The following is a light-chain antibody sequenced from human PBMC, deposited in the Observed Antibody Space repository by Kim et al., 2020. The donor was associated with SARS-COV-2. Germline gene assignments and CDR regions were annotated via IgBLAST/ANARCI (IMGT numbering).Light chain of an antibody. V-gene: IGKV3-20*01. J-gene: IGKJ5*01. CDR2: DAS. CDR3: QHYDSTRPIT. CDR1: VSVDISN. Sequence: PRERDATSCSSSVSVDISNRACFQQKPGQAPRLLLNDASSRTTSIPDRMSGSRSGREVTLTISRLEHEDFAAYYCQHYDSTRPITFGQGTRLDIK.